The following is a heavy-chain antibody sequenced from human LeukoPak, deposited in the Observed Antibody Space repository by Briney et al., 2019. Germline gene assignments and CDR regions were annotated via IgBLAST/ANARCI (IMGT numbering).Heavy chain of an antibody. Sequence: KTGGSLRLSCAASGFIFSTYSMNWVRQAPGKGLEWVSSISSTSSYIYYADSVKGRFTISRDNARNSLHLQMSSLRAEDTAVYYCARVVVVVAATPGNDYYYYMDVWGQGTTVTVSS. J-gene: IGHJ6*03. V-gene: IGHV3-21*01. CDR2: ISSTSSYI. D-gene: IGHD2-15*01. CDR1: GFIFSTYS. CDR3: ARVVVVVAATPGNDYYYYMDV.